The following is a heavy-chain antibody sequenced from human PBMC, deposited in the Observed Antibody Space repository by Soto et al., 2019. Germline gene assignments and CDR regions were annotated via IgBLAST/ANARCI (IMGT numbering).Heavy chain of an antibody. CDR1: GFTFSDYY. CDR2: ISDSGSTI. J-gene: IGHJ1*01. CDR3: ARPSSGWFDGYFKH. V-gene: IGHV3-11*01. D-gene: IGHD6-19*01. Sequence: QVQLVESGGGLVKPGGSVRLSCAASGFTFSDYYMSWVRQAPGKGLEWISYISDSGSTISYADSVKGRFTISRDNAKKSLYLQMNRLRAEDTAVYYCARPSSGWFDGYFKHWGQGTLVTVSS.